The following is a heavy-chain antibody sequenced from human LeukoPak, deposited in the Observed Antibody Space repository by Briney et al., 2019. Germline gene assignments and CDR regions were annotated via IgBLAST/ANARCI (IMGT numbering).Heavy chain of an antibody. Sequence: ASVNLSCKASGGTFSSYAISWVRQAPGQGLEWMGRIIYILGITNYAQKCQGRITITADKSTSTAYMELSSLRSEDTAVYYCASDYDSSGSPSYWGQGTLVTVSS. J-gene: IGHJ4*02. CDR3: ASDYDSSGSPSY. D-gene: IGHD3-22*01. CDR2: IIYILGIT. CDR1: GGTFSSYA. V-gene: IGHV1-69*04.